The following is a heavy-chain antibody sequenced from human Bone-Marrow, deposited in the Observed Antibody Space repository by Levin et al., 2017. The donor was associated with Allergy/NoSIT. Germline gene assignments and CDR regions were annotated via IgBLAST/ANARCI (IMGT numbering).Heavy chain of an antibody. CDR2: IKTHESDT. Sequence: SCAASGFSFSAFWMHWVRQAPGKGLVWVSRIKTHESDTDYADSVKGRFTISRDNAKNTLYLQMNSLRAEDTAVYFCATGPFDAYSMWGQGTMVTVSS. CDR1: GFSFSAFW. J-gene: IGHJ3*02. V-gene: IGHV3-74*01. D-gene: IGHD3-9*01. CDR3: ATGPFDAYSM.